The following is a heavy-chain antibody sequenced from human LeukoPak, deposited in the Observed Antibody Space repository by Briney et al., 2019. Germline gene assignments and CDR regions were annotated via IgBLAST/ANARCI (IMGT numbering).Heavy chain of an antibody. V-gene: IGHV3-15*01. CDR1: GFTFSNAW. CDR3: TTYFWSGYYFGFLAPGLYAFDI. J-gene: IGHJ3*02. D-gene: IGHD3-3*01. Sequence: GGSLRLSCAASGFTFSNAWMSWVRQAPGKGLKWVGRIKSKTDGGTTDYAAPVKGRFTISRDDSKNTLYLQMNSLKTEDTAVYYCTTYFWSGYYFGFLAPGLYAFDIWGQGTMVTVSS. CDR2: IKSKTDGGTT.